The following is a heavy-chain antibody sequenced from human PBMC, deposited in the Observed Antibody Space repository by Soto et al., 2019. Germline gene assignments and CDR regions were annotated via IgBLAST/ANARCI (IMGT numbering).Heavy chain of an antibody. V-gene: IGHV3-21*01. CDR2: ISGNNVYV. CDR3: ARDRCSGGSCYRTYAFDM. Sequence: EAQLVESGGGLFKPGGSLRVSGAASGFNLSIYTMNWVRQAPGKGLEWVSSISGNNVYVYYADSVRGRFSISRDNAKNSLTLQMNSLRAEDTALYYCARDRCSGGSCYRTYAFDMWGQGTLVTVS. D-gene: IGHD2-15*01. J-gene: IGHJ3*02. CDR1: GFNLSIYT.